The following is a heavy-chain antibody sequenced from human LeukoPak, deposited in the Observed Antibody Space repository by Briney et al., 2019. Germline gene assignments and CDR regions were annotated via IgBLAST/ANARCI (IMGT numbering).Heavy chain of an antibody. V-gene: IGHV1-8*01. Sequence: ASVKVSCKASGYIFDRYDINWVRQATGKGLEWMGWMNPKTGNTGYAQNFQGRVNMTSDTHMTTAYMALSGLKSDDTAVYYCVRARFSSAWFDSRGHGTLVIVSP. J-gene: IGHJ5*01. D-gene: IGHD6-25*01. CDR1: GYIFDRYD. CDR3: VRARFSSAWFDS. CDR2: MNPKTGNT.